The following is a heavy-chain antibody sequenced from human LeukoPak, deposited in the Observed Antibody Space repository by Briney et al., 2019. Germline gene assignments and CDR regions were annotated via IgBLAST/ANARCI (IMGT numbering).Heavy chain of an antibody. CDR3: ARHEKSSGWYYDY. CDR1: GGSISNYY. Sequence: SETLSLTCTVSGGSISNYYWSWIRQPPGKGLEWIGYIYYSGSTNYNPSLKSRVTISVDTSKNQFSLKLSSVTAADTAVYYCARHEKSSGWYYDYWGQGALVTVSS. CDR2: IYYSGST. J-gene: IGHJ4*02. V-gene: IGHV4-59*08. D-gene: IGHD6-19*01.